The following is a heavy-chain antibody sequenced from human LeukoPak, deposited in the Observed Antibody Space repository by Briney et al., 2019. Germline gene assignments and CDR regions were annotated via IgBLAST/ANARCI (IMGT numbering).Heavy chain of an antibody. Sequence: PGGSLRLSCAASGFTFSSYSMNWVRQAPGKGLEWVSSISSSSRSKYYADSVKGRFTISRDNSKNTLYLQMNSLRAEDTAVYYCARVQYSSGWWGYYYYYMDVWGKGTTVTISS. V-gene: IGHV3-21*04. D-gene: IGHD6-19*01. CDR1: GFTFSSYS. CDR3: ARVQYSSGWWGYYYYYMDV. CDR2: ISSSSRSK. J-gene: IGHJ6*03.